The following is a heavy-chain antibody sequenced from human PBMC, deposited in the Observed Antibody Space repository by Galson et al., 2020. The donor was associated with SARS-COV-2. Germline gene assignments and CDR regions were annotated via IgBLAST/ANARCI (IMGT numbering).Heavy chain of an antibody. CDR2: ISDDGKKR. CDR3: ATERYDNSRGLES. J-gene: IGHJ5*02. CDR1: GFTFSANA. V-gene: IGHV3-30*09. D-gene: IGHD3-3*01. Sequence: QLGESLKISCAGSGFTFSANAMHWVRQAPGKGLEWVTVISDDGKKRYYAESVRGRFAISRDNSENTLYLQMNSLRPDDTGRYYCATERYDNSRGLESWGQGTLVTVSS.